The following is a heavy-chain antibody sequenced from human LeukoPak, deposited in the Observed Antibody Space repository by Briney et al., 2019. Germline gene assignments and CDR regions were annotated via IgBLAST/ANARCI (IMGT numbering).Heavy chain of an antibody. Sequence: GGSLRLSCAASGFTFSNYWMSWVRQAPGKELEWVANIKQDGSERYYVDSVKGRFTISRDNAKNSLYLQMNSLRAEDTAVYYCARYGGSYYFDNWGQGTLVTVSS. CDR1: GFTFSNYW. CDR2: IKQDGSER. D-gene: IGHD1-26*01. V-gene: IGHV3-7*01. CDR3: ARYGGSYYFDN. J-gene: IGHJ4*02.